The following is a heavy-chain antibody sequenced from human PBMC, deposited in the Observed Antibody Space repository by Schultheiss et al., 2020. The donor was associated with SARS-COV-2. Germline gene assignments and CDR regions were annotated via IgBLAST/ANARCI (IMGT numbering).Heavy chain of an antibody. Sequence: GGSLRLSCAASGFTFSSYTMNWVRQAPGKGLEWVSSISSSSSYIYYADSVKGRFTISRDNAKNSLYLQMNSLRAEDTAVYYCARDQYTGNFDLWGRGTLVTVSS. CDR1: GFTFSSYT. V-gene: IGHV3-21*01. CDR3: ARDQYTGNFDL. J-gene: IGHJ2*01. CDR2: ISSSSSYI. D-gene: IGHD1-26*01.